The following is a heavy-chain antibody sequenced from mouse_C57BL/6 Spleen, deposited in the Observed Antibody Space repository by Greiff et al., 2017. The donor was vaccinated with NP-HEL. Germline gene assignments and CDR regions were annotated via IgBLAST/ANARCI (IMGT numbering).Heavy chain of an antibody. D-gene: IGHD1-1*01. V-gene: IGHV1-76*01. Sequence: VKLMESGAELVRPGASVKLSCKASGYTFTDYYINWVKQRPGQGLEWIARIYPGSGNTYYNEKFKGKATLTAEKSSSTAYMQLSSLTSEDSAVYFCASPYYARGYAAMEYWGQGTSVTLSS. J-gene: IGHJ4*01. CDR3: ASPYYARGYAAMEY. CDR1: GYTFTDYY. CDR2: IYPGSGNT.